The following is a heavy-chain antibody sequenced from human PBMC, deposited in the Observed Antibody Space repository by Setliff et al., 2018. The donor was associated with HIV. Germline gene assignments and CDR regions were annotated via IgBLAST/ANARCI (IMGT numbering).Heavy chain of an antibody. D-gene: IGHD2-21*02. CDR3: ARGQGCGGGCHYAFEM. J-gene: IGHJ3*02. CDR1: GDSISSDFY. V-gene: IGHV4-38-2*02. Sequence: LSLTCTVSGDSISSDFYWGWIRQPPGKGPEWIGSIYHSGNTYYMPSLQSRVTISVDMPKNQFSLNLNSVTAADTAVYYCARGQGCGGGCHYAFEMWGQGTMVTVSS. CDR2: IYHSGNT.